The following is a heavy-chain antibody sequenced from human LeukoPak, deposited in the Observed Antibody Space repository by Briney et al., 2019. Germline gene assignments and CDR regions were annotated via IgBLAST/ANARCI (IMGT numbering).Heavy chain of an antibody. CDR1: GYTFTDYS. CDR2: INPNCGAT. J-gene: IGHJ4*02. CDR3: ARPGDYYDSSGYYFDY. V-gene: IGHV1-2*02. Sequence: ASVSVSCKASGYTFTDYSLHWVRQAPGQGREWMGGINPNCGATNYAQKFQRRVTMTRDTSITTAYMDLSRLRSDDPAVYYCARPGDYYDSSGYYFDYWGQGTLVTVSS. D-gene: IGHD3-22*01.